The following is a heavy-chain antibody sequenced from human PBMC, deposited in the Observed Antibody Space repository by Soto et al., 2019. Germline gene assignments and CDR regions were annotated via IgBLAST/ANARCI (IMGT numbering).Heavy chain of an antibody. CDR2: IIPIFGTA. D-gene: IGHD3-10*01. J-gene: IGHJ4*02. CDR3: SRVDPGETSPFDH. Sequence: ASVKVSCKASGGTFSSYAISWVRQAPGQGLEWMGGIIPIFGTANYAQKFQGRVTMTRDTSTSTVYMEVSSLRSEDTAAYYCSRVDPGETSPFDHWGQGTLVTVSS. V-gene: IGHV1-69*05. CDR1: GGTFSSYA.